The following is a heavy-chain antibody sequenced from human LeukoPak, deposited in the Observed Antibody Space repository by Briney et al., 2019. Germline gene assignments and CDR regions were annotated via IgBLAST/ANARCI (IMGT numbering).Heavy chain of an antibody. V-gene: IGHV3-20*04. J-gene: IGHJ4*02. Sequence: WGSLRLSCAASGFTFDDYGMTWVRQVPGKGLEWVAGTNWNGRDTAYADSVKGRFTISRDNAKNSLYLQMNSVRAEDTALYYCARFSRNYDILTGYYNFGSPDYWGQGTLVTVSS. D-gene: IGHD3-9*01. CDR2: TNWNGRDT. CDR1: GFTFDDYG. CDR3: ARFSRNYDILTGYYNFGSPDY.